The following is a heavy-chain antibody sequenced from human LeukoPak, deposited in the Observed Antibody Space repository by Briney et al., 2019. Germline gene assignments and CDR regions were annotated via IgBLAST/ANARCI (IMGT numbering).Heavy chain of an antibody. V-gene: IGHV4-39*02. Sequence: SETLSLTCTVSGGSISSSSYYWGWIRQPPGKGLEWIGSIYYSGGTYYNPSLKSRVTISVDTSKNQFSLKLSSVTAADTAVYYCARDPLGRPTDAFDIWGQGTMVTVSS. J-gene: IGHJ3*02. CDR2: IYYSGGT. CDR3: ARDPLGRPTDAFDI. CDR1: GGSISSSSYY. D-gene: IGHD7-27*01.